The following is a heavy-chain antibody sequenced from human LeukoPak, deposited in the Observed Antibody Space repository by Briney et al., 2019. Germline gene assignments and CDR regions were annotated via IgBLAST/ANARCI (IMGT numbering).Heavy chain of an antibody. D-gene: IGHD3-9*01. J-gene: IGHJ4*02. Sequence: GGSLRLSCAASGFTFSSYAMHWVRQAPGKGLEWVAVISYDGSNKYYADSVKGRFTISRDNSKNTLYLQMNSLRAEDTAVYYCARGRGYDIHPRRGFDYWGQGTLVTVSS. CDR2: ISYDGSNK. CDR1: GFTFSSYA. CDR3: ARGRGYDIHPRRGFDY. V-gene: IGHV3-30-3*01.